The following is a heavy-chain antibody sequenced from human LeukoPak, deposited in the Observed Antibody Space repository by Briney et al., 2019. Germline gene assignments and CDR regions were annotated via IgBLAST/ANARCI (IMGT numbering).Heavy chain of an antibody. CDR3: AKDLTLVVVVPRPLLGFDP. V-gene: IGHV3-23*01. CDR1: GFTVISNY. CDR2: ISGSGVNT. D-gene: IGHD3-22*01. Sequence: GGSLRLSCAASGFTVISNYMSWVRQAPGKGLEWVSVISGSGVNTYYADSVTGRFTISRDNSKNTLYLQMNSLRAEDTAVYYCAKDLTLVVVVPRPLLGFDPWGQGTLVTVSS. J-gene: IGHJ5*02.